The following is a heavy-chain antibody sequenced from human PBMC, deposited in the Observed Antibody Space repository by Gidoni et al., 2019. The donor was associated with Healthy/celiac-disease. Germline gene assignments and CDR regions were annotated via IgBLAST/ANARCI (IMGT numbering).Heavy chain of an antibody. CDR1: GFPFSSYA. J-gene: IGHJ4*02. D-gene: IGHD4-17*01. CDR3: AKGLWSGDHVYYFDY. CDR2: ISGSGGST. V-gene: IGHV3-23*01. Sequence: EVQLLESGGGLVQPGGSLRLSCAASGFPFSSYAMSWVRQAPGKGLEWVSAISGSGGSTYYADSVKSRFTISRDNSKNTLYLQMNSLRAEDTAVYYCAKGLWSGDHVYYFDYWGQGTLVTVSS.